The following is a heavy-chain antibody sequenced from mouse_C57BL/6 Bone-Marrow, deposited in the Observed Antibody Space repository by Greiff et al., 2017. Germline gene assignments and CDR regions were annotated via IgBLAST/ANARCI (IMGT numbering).Heavy chain of an antibody. V-gene: IGHV14-4*01. D-gene: IGHD3-3*01. CDR2: IDPENGDT. J-gene: IGHJ2*01. CDR3: PRTRGIDD. Sequence: EVQLQQSGAELVRPGASVKLSCTASGFNIKDDYMHWVKQRPEQGLEWIGWIDPENGDTEYASKFQGKATITADTSSNPAYLQLSRLTSEDTAVYYRPRTRGIDDRGQGTTLTVSS. CDR1: GFNIKDDY.